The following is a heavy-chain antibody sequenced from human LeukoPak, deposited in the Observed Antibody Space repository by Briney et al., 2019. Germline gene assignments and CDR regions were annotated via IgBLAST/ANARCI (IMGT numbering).Heavy chain of an antibody. CDR3: AKARDYDFWSGYSNYFDY. CDR2: ISGSGSST. V-gene: IGHV3-23*01. J-gene: IGHJ4*02. CDR1: RFTFSTYA. D-gene: IGHD3-3*01. Sequence: RGSLRLSCGGSRFTFSTYAMSWVRQAPGKGLEWVSGISGSGSSTYYADSVKGRFTISRDNSKNTLYLQMNSLRAEDTAVYYCAKARDYDFWSGYSNYFDYWGQGTLVTVSS.